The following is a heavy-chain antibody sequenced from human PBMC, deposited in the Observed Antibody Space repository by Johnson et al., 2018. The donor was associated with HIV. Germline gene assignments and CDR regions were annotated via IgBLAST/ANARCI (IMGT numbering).Heavy chain of an antibody. CDR2: IKQDGSNT. Sequence: MQLVESGGGLVQPGGSLRLSCAASGFTFSSYWMSWVRQAPGKGLEWVANIKQDGSNTYFADSVKGRFTISRDNFKNTVYLQMNSLRAGDTAVYYCARGVLAFDIWGQGTVVTVSS. V-gene: IGHV3-7*02. D-gene: IGHD2-8*01. J-gene: IGHJ3*02. CDR1: GFTFSSYW. CDR3: ARGVLAFDI.